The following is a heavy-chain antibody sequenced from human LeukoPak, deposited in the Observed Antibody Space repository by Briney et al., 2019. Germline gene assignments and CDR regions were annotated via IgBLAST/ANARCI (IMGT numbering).Heavy chain of an antibody. V-gene: IGHV1-69*13. D-gene: IGHD5-24*01. CDR1: GGTFSSYA. CDR3: ALPRRDGYNY. Sequence: ASVKVSCKASGGTFSSYAISWVRQALGQGLEWMGGIIPIFGTANYAQKFQGRVTITADESTSTAYMELSSLRSEDTAVYYCALPRRDGYNYWGQGTLVTVSS. CDR2: IIPIFGTA. J-gene: IGHJ4*02.